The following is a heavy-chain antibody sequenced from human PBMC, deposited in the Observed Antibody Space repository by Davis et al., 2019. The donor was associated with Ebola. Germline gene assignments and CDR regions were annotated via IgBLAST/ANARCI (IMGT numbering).Heavy chain of an antibody. CDR1: GFTFSSYA. V-gene: IGHV3-30*04. CDR2: ISYDGSNK. D-gene: IGHD2-21*01. Sequence: PGGSLRLSCAASGFTFSSYAMHWVRQAPGKGLEWVAVISYDGSNKYYADSVKGRFTISRDNSKNTLYLQMTSLRAEDTTVYYCARDGHVAIRDYYGMDVWGQGTTVTVSS. CDR3: ARDGHVAIRDYYGMDV. J-gene: IGHJ6*02.